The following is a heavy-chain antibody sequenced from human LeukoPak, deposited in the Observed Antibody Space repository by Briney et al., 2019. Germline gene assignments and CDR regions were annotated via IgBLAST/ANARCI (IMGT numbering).Heavy chain of an antibody. Sequence: GASVKVSCKASGYTFTSYDINWVRQATGQGLEWMGWMNPNSGNTGYAQKFQGRVTMTRNTSISTAYMELSSLRSEDTAVYYCVRAGRSMGVVSLDGYWGQGTLVTVSS. CDR2: MNPNSGNT. V-gene: IGHV1-8*01. D-gene: IGHD4-23*01. CDR1: GYTFTSYD. CDR3: VRAGRSMGVVSLDGY. J-gene: IGHJ4*02.